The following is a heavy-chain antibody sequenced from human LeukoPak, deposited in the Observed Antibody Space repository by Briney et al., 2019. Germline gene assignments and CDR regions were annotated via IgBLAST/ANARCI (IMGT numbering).Heavy chain of an antibody. D-gene: IGHD6-13*01. V-gene: IGHV3-23*01. CDR1: GLIFSSSA. CDR3: AKVVDSSSWLFYNAFDI. Sequence: PGGSLRLSCAASGLIFSSSAMNWVRQAPGKGLEWVSTISGSGGSTYYADSVKGRFTISRDNSKNTLFLQMNSLRVEDTAVYYCAKVVDSSSWLFYNAFDIWGQGTMVSVSS. CDR2: ISGSGGST. J-gene: IGHJ3*02.